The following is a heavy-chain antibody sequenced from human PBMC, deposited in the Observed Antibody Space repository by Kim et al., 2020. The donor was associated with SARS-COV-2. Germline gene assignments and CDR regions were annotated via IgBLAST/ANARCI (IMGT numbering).Heavy chain of an antibody. Sequence: YANHLKGRFTISRDKSKHTLYLQMNSLRAEDTAVYYCAKGNYYDSSGYGLWGQGTLVTVSS. V-gene: IGHV3-23*01. J-gene: IGHJ4*02. D-gene: IGHD3-22*01. CDR3: AKGNYYDSSGYGL.